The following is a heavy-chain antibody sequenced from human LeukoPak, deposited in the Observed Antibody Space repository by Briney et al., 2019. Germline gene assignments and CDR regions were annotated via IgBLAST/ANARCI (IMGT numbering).Heavy chain of an antibody. Sequence: ASVKVSFKASGYTFTSYFMHWVRQAPGQGLEWMGIINPSSGSTNYAQKFQGRVTTTRDTSTSTVYMELSSLRSEDTAFYYCARDLAYYYGSGNFYSRDYWGQGTLITVSS. V-gene: IGHV1-46*01. CDR3: ARDLAYYYGSGNFYSRDY. J-gene: IGHJ4*02. CDR2: INPSSGST. CDR1: GYTFTSYF. D-gene: IGHD3-10*01.